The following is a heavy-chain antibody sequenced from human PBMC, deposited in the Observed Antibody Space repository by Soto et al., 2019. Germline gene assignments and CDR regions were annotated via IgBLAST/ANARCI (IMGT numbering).Heavy chain of an antibody. CDR3: AKMGIQLWLTPLDY. Sequence: GGSLRLSCAASGFTFSSYAMSWVRDAPGKGLEWVSAISGSGGSTYYADSVKGRFTISRDNSKNTLYLQMNSLRAEDTAVYYCAKMGIQLWLTPLDYWGQGTLVTVSS. D-gene: IGHD5-18*01. CDR2: ISGSGGST. CDR1: GFTFSSYA. J-gene: IGHJ4*02. V-gene: IGHV3-23*01.